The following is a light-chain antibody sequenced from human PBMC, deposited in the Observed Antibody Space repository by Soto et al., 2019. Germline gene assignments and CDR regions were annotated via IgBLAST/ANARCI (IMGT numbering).Light chain of an antibody. CDR1: SSDFGNYNL. CDR2: EVN. CDR3: CSFTSSNTHV. Sequence: QSVLTQPASVSGSPGQSITISCTGTSSDFGNYNLVSWYQQHPGKVPKLILFEVNKRPSGVSGRFSGSKSGNTASLTISGLQGEDAADYYCCSFTSSNTHVFGTGTKLTVL. V-gene: IGLV2-23*02. J-gene: IGLJ1*01.